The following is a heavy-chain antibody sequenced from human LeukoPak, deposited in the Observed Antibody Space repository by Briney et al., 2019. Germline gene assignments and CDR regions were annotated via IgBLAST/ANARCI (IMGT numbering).Heavy chain of an antibody. CDR2: ISHSGST. CDR3: ARAYYYDSSGYYRSPLFDY. J-gene: IGHJ4*02. Sequence: SETLSLTCAVYGGSFSGYYWSWIRQPPGKGLEWIGEISHSGSTNYNPSLKSRVTILVDTSKNQFSLKLSSVTAADTAVYYCARAYYYDSSGYYRSPLFDYWGQGTLVTVSS. V-gene: IGHV4-34*01. CDR1: GGSFSGYY. D-gene: IGHD3-22*01.